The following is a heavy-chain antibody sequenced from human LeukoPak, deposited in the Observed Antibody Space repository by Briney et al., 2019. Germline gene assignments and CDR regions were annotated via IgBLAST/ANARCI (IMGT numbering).Heavy chain of an antibody. CDR1: GGSISSYH. CDR3: ARAHYDSSGYWFDP. V-gene: IGHV4-59*01. J-gene: IGHJ5*02. CDR2: IYYSGST. Sequence: PSETLSLTCTVSGGSISSYHWSWIRQPPGKGLEWIGYIYYSGSTNYNPSLKSRVTISVDTSKNQFSLKLSSVTAADTAVYYCARAHYDSSGYWFDPWGQGTLVTVSS. D-gene: IGHD3-22*01.